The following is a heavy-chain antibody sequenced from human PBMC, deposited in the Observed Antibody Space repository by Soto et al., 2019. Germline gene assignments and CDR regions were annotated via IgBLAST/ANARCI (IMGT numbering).Heavy chain of an antibody. J-gene: IGHJ4*02. Sequence: QVQLVQSGAEVKKPGASVKVSCKASGYTFTSYDINWVRQATGQGLEWMGWMNPNSGNTGYAQKFQGRVTMTRNTSIRTAYMELSSLRSEDTAVYYCARGHRHIVGATKAYYFDYWGQGTLVTVSS. CDR1: GYTFTSYD. D-gene: IGHD1-26*01. CDR3: ARGHRHIVGATKAYYFDY. CDR2: MNPNSGNT. V-gene: IGHV1-8*01.